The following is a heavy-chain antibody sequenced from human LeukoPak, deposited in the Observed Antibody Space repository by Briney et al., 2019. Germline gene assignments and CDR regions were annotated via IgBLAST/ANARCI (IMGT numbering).Heavy chain of an antibody. V-gene: IGHV3-53*01. CDR1: GFTFSSYW. CDR2: IYSGGST. J-gene: IGHJ6*02. D-gene: IGHD2-2*01. Sequence: GGSLRLSCAASGFTFSSYWMSWVRQTPGKGLEWVSVIYSGGSTYYADSVKGRFTISRDNSKNTLYLQMNSLRAEDTAVYYCAREAVPNAGGMDVWGQGTTVTVSS. CDR3: AREAVPNAGGMDV.